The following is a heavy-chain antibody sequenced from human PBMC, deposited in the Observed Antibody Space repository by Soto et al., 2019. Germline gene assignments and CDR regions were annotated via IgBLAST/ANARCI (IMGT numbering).Heavy chain of an antibody. J-gene: IGHJ4*02. CDR2: ITGNSEYK. Sequence: GGSLRLSCVVSGVSFSDYSMNWVRQAPGKGLEWVSLITGNSEYKYYAGSVKGRFTVSRDNAKNSLYLQMNSLTVEDTAVYYCARSGKLLKTFDSWGQGTLVTVSP. V-gene: IGHV3-21*06. CDR3: ARSGKLLKTFDS. CDR1: GVSFSDYS. D-gene: IGHD1-26*01.